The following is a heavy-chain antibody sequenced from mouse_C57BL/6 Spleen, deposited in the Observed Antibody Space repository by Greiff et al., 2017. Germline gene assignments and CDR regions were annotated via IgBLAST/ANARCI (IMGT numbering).Heavy chain of an antibody. J-gene: IGHJ4*01. Sequence: EVQRVESGGGLVKPGGSLKLSCAASGFTFSDYGMHWVRQAPEKGLEWVAYISSGSSTIYYADTVKGRFTISRDNAKNTLFLQMTSLRSEDTAMYYCARDSNSWYYYAMDYWGQGTSVTVSS. CDR3: ARDSNSWYYYAMDY. CDR1: GFTFSDYG. CDR2: ISSGSSTI. V-gene: IGHV5-17*01. D-gene: IGHD2-5*01.